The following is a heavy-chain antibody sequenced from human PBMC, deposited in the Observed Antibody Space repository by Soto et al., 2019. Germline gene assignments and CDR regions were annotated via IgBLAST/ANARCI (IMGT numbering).Heavy chain of an antibody. V-gene: IGHV3-30*18. J-gene: IGHJ5*02. Sequence: QVQLVESGGGVVQPGRSLRLSCAASGFTFSSYGMHWVRQAPGKGLEWVAVISYDGSNKYYADSVKGRFTISRDNSKNTLYLQMNSLRAEDTAVYYRAKGRKNISGWSGGWFDPWGQGTLVTVSS. CDR2: ISYDGSNK. D-gene: IGHD6-19*01. CDR1: GFTFSSYG. CDR3: AKGRKNISGWSGGWFDP.